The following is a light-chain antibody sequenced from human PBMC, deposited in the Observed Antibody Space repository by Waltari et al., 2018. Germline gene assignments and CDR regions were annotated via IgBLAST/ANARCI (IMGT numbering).Light chain of an antibody. CDR2: EGT. J-gene: IGLJ1*01. CDR3: CSYAGSTTFLYV. CDR1: SNDLGTYNL. Sequence: QSALTQPASVSGFPGQPITISCTGSSNDLGTYNLVSWYQRHPGKAPKLMIYEGTERPSGVSNRFSRSKSGNTASLTISGLQAEYESDYYCCSYAGSTTFLYVFGTGTKVTVL. V-gene: IGLV2-23*01.